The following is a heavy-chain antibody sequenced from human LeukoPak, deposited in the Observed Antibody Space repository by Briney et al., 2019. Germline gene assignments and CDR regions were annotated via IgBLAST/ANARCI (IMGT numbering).Heavy chain of an antibody. CDR1: GYTLTELS. CDR2: FDPEDGET. CDR3: ATVSSSGWKGVYDDY. Sequence: ASVKVSCKVSGYTLTELSMHWVRQAPGKGLEWMGGFDPEDGETIYAQKFQGRVTMTEDTSTDTAYMELSSLRSEDTAVYYCATVSSSGWKGVYDDYWGQGTLVTVSS. J-gene: IGHJ4*02. D-gene: IGHD6-25*01. V-gene: IGHV1-24*01.